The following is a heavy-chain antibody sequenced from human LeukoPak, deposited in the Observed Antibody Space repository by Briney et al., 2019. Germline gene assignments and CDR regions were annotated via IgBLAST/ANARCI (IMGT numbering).Heavy chain of an antibody. CDR2: ISYDGSNK. V-gene: IGHV3-30*18. Sequence: GGSLRLSCAASGFTFSSYGMHWVRQAPGKGLEWVAVISYDGSNKYYADSVKGRFTISRDYSKNTLYLQMNSLRAEDTVVYYCAKDGDGSGSYTFDYWGQGTLVTVSS. CDR3: AKDGDGSGSYTFDY. D-gene: IGHD3-10*01. CDR1: GFTFSSYG. J-gene: IGHJ4*02.